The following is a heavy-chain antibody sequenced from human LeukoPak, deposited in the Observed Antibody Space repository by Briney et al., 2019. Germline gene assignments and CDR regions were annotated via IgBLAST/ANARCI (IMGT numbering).Heavy chain of an antibody. Sequence: GGSLRLSCAASGFTFSSYWMSWVRQAPGKGLEWVANIKQDGSEKYYVDSVKGRFTISRDNAKNSLYLQVNSLRAEDTAVYYCASHSPRYSNGLDYWGQGTLVTVSS. CDR1: GFTFSSYW. J-gene: IGHJ4*02. D-gene: IGHD6-19*01. CDR3: ASHSPRYSNGLDY. V-gene: IGHV3-7*03. CDR2: IKQDGSEK.